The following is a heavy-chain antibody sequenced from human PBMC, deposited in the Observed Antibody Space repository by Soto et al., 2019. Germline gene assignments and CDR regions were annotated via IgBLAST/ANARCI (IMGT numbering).Heavy chain of an antibody. Sequence: SETLSLTCTVSGGSISSGGYYWSWIRQHPGKGLGWIGFISYSGSTYSNPSLKSRTFVSIDASKNQCSLRLSSVTAADTAVYYCAGITFDWTYYNYGMDVWGQGTTVTVSS. CDR1: GGSISSGGYY. CDR3: AGITFDWTYYNYGMDV. V-gene: IGHV4-31*03. J-gene: IGHJ6*02. D-gene: IGHD3-9*01. CDR2: ISYSGST.